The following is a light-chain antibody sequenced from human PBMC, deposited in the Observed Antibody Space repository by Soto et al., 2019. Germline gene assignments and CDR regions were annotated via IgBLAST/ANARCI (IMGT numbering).Light chain of an antibody. CDR3: QQYSSDST. J-gene: IGKJ1*01. CDR2: RAS. V-gene: IGKV1-5*03. Sequence: DIQMTQSPSTLSASVGDRVTITCRASPNINNWLAWYQQKPGKAPKLLIYRASSLENGGPSRFSGRGSGTDFIFTITSLQPDDFATYYCQQYSSDSTFGEGTKVEIK. CDR1: PNINNW.